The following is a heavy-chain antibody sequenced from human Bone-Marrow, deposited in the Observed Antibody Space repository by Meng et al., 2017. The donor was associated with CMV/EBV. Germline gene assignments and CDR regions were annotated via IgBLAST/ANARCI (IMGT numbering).Heavy chain of an antibody. CDR3: ARAARYYYGMDF. CDR1: GYTFTSYD. V-gene: IGHV1-8*01. J-gene: IGHJ6*02. CDR2: MNPNSGNT. Sequence: ASVKVSCKASGYTFTSYDINWVRQATGQGLEWMGWMNPNSGNTGYAQKFQGRVTMTRNTSISTAYMELSSLRSEDTAVYYCARAARYYYGMDFWGQGTTVTVSS.